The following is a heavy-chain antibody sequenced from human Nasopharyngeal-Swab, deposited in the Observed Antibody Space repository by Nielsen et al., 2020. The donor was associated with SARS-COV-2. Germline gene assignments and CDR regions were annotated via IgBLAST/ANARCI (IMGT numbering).Heavy chain of an antibody. CDR2: IKSKTDGGTT. V-gene: IGHV3-15*01. J-gene: IGHJ6*03. Sequence: WIRQPPGKGLEWVGRIKSKTDGGTTDYAAPVKGRFTISRDDSENTLYLQMNSLKTEDTAVYYCARNDFWSGYYKVPMDVWGKGTTVTVSS. D-gene: IGHD3-3*01. CDR3: ARNDFWSGYYKVPMDV.